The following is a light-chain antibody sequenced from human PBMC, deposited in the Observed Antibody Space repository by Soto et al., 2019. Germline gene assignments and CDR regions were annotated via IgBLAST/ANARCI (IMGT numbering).Light chain of an antibody. CDR1: SSDVGSYKY. J-gene: IGLJ3*02. Sequence: QSALTQPRSVSGSPGQSVAISCTGTSSDVGSYKYVSWYQQHPGKAPKLMIYDVNKRPSGVPDRFSDSKSGNTASLTISWLQADDEADYYCCSYAGSSTLVFGGGTKLTVL. CDR3: CSYAGSSTLV. CDR2: DVN. V-gene: IGLV2-11*01.